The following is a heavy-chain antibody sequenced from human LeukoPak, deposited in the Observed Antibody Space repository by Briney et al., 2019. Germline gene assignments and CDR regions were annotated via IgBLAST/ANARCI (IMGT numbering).Heavy chain of an antibody. J-gene: IGHJ4*02. CDR1: GFTLSSYS. V-gene: IGHV3-53*01. CDR2: IYSGGST. CDR3: ARDSVRAGYFDY. Sequence: PGGSLRLSCAASGFTLSSYSMNWVRQAPGKGLEWVSVIYSGGSTYYADSVKGRFTISRDNSKNTLYLQMNSLRAEDTAVYYCARDSVRAGYFDYWGQGTLVTVSS. D-gene: IGHD3-10*01.